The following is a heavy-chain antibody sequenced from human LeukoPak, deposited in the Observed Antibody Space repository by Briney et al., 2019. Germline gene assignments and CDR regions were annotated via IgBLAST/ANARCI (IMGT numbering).Heavy chain of an antibody. V-gene: IGHV3-48*04. J-gene: IGHJ4*02. Sequence: GGSLRLSCAASGFTFSSYSMNWVRQAPGKGLEWVSFISSSPSTIYYADSVKGRFTISRDNAKNSLYLQMNSLRAEDTAVYYCVSNYGSGSYYLPLWGQGTLVTVSS. CDR3: VSNYGSGSYYLPL. CDR2: ISSSPSTI. D-gene: IGHD3-10*01. CDR1: GFTFSSYS.